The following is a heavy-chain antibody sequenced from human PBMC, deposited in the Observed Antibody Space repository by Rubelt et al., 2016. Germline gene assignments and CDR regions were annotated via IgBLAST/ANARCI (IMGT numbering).Heavy chain of an antibody. CDR1: GFTFSSYA. Sequence: VQLLESGGGLVQPGGSLRLSCAASGFTFSSYAIHWVRQAPGKGLEWVALISYDGSNKYYADSVKGRFTISRDNSKNTMDVQMNSLRAEDTAVYYCARGWPIVGTTALDYWGQGTLVTVSS. CDR3: ARGWPIVGTTALDY. D-gene: IGHD1-26*01. J-gene: IGHJ4*02. V-gene: IGHV3-30*04. CDR2: ISYDGSNK.